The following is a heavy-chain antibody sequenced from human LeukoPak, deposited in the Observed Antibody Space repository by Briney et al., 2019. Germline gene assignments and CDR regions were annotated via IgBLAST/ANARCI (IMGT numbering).Heavy chain of an antibody. CDR2: ISSSSSSYI. Sequence: PGGSLRLSCAASGFTFSSYSMNWVRQAPGKGLEWVSSISSSSSSYIYYADSVKGRFTISRDNANNSLYLQMNSLRAEDTAVYYCAREVVVPAAARHYYYYYYMDVWGKGTTVTVSS. J-gene: IGHJ6*03. CDR1: GFTFSSYS. D-gene: IGHD2-2*01. CDR3: AREVVVPAAARHYYYYYYMDV. V-gene: IGHV3-21*01.